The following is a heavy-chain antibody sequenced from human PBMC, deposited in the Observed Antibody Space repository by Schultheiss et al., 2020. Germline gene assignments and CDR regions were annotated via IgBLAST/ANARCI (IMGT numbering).Heavy chain of an antibody. V-gene: IGHV3-48*01. D-gene: IGHD4-17*01. Sequence: GGSLRLSCAASGFTFSSYSMNWVRQAPGKGLEWVSYISSSSSTIYYADSVKGRFTISRDNAKNSLYLQMNSLRAEDTAVYYCARNYGDYAQYYYYGMDVWGQGTTVTVSS. J-gene: IGHJ6*02. CDR1: GFTFSSYS. CDR3: ARNYGDYAQYYYYGMDV. CDR2: ISSSSSTI.